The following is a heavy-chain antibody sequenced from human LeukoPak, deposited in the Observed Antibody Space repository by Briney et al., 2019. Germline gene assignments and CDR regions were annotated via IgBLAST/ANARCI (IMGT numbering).Heavy chain of an antibody. CDR1: GFTFSNAW. Sequence: GGSLRLSCAASGFTFSNAWMSWVRQAPGKGLEWVANIKQDGSEKYYVDSVKGRFTISRDNAKNSLYLQMHSLRAEDTAVYYCARDGFIARGDYYYYMDVWGKGTTVTISS. D-gene: IGHD2-15*01. J-gene: IGHJ6*03. CDR2: IKQDGSEK. CDR3: ARDGFIARGDYYYYMDV. V-gene: IGHV3-7*01.